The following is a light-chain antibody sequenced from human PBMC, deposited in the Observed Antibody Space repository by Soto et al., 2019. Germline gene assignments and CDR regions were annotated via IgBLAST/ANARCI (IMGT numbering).Light chain of an antibody. V-gene: IGLV2-8*01. CDR1: SSDVGRYNS. CDR2: EVS. Sequence: QSALTQPPSASGSPGQSVTISCAGTSSDVGRYNSVSWYQQHPGKAPKLMIYEVSKRPSGVPDRFSGSKSGNTASLTVSGLQPEDEADYYCSSYAGSNNFDFGTGTKVTVL. CDR3: SSYAGSNNFD. J-gene: IGLJ1*01.